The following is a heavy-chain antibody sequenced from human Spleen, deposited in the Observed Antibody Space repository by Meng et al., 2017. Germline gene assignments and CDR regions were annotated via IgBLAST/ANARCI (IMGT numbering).Heavy chain of an antibody. V-gene: IGHV5-51*01. J-gene: IGHJ1*01. CDR2: IYPGDSDT. CDR3: ACPPQH. CDR1: GYSFTSYW. Sequence: GGSLRLSCKGSGYSFTSYWIGWVRQMPGKGLEWMGIIYPGDSDTTYSPAFQGQVTISADKSISTAYLQWSSLKAADTAMYYCACPPQHWGQGTLVTVSS.